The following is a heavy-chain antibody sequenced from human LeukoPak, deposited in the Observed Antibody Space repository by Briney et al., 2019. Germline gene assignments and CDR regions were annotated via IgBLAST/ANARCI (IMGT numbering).Heavy chain of an antibody. J-gene: IGHJ4*02. CDR1: GVSISSYY. D-gene: IGHD4-17*01. CDR3: ARDRDLRSGYDY. CDR2: IYYSGST. V-gene: IGHV4-59*01. Sequence: SGTLSLTCTGSGVSISSYYWSWLRQPPGKGLEWIEYIYYSGSTNYNPSLKSRVTISVDTSKNQFSLKLSSVTAADSAVYYCARDRDLRSGYDYWGQGTLVTVSS.